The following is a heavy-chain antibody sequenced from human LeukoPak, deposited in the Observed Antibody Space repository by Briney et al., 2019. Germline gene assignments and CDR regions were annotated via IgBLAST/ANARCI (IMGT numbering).Heavy chain of an antibody. D-gene: IGHD6-13*01. CDR1: GFTFSSYA. CDR2: ISGSGGST. J-gene: IGHJ6*02. Sequence: GGSLRLSCAASGFTFSSYAMSWVRQAPGKGLEWVSAISGSGGSTYYADSVKGRFTISRDNSKNTLYLQMNSLRAEDTAVYYCAKGEYSSSWGNSNYYYYGMDVWGQGTTVTVSS. CDR3: AKGEYSSSWGNSNYYYYGMDV. V-gene: IGHV3-23*01.